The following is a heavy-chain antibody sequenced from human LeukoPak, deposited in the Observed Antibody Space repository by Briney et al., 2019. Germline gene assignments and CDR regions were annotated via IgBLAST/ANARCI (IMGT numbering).Heavy chain of an antibody. CDR2: IYYSGST. Sequence: PSETLSLTCTVSGGSISGHYWSWIRQPPGKGLEWIGYIYYSGSTNYNPSLKSRVTISVDTSKNQFSLKLSSVTAADTAVYYCARGPGRSHSSSWYLVFDYWGQGTLVTVSS. J-gene: IGHJ4*02. D-gene: IGHD6-13*01. CDR1: GGSISGHY. CDR3: ARGPGRSHSSSWYLVFDY. V-gene: IGHV4-59*11.